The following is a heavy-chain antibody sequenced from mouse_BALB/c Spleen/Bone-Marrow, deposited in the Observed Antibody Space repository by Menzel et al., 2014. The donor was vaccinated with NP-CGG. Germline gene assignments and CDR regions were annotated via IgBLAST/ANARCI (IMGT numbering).Heavy chain of an antibody. D-gene: IGHD1-2*01. Sequence: EVKLMESGGGLVQPGGSLKLSCAASGFDFSRYWMSWVRQAPGKGPEWIGEINPDSSTINYTPSLKDKFIISRDNAKNTLFLQMSKVRSEDTALYYCARQSYYGYSDYWGQGTTLTVSS. CDR3: ARQSYYGYSDY. V-gene: IGHV4-1*02. CDR2: INPDSSTI. CDR1: GFDFSRYW. J-gene: IGHJ2*01.